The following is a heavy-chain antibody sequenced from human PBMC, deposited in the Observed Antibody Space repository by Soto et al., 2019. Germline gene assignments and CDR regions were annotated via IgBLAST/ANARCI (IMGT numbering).Heavy chain of an antibody. V-gene: IGHV3-33*01. CDR1: GFTFSSYG. D-gene: IGHD3-3*01. CDR3: ARDFSLRGYFDY. CDR2: IWYYGSNK. J-gene: IGHJ4*02. Sequence: GGSLRLSCAASGFTFSSYGMHWVRQAPGKGLEWVAFIWYYGSNKYYADSVKGRFTISRDNSKNTLYLQMNSLRAEDTAVYYCARDFSLRGYFDYWGQGTLVTVSS.